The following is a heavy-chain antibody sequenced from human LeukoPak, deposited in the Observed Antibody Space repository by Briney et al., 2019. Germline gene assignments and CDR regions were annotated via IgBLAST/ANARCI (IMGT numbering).Heavy chain of an antibody. CDR2: TRNKADSYTT. V-gene: IGHV3-72*01. CDR3: ARSRSWNANFDY. D-gene: IGHD1-1*01. J-gene: IGHJ4*02. Sequence: PGGSLRLSCAASGFTFSDYYMDWVSQAPGKGLEWVGRTRNKADSYTTDYAASVKGRFSISRDGSKTSLYLQMNSLKTEDTAVYYCARSRSWNANFDYWGQGTLVTVSS. CDR1: GFTFSDYY.